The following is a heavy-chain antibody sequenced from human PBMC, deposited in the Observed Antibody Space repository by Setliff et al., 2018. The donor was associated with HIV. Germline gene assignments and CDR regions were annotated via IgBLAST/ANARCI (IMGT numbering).Heavy chain of an antibody. CDR2: ISDSGGST. V-gene: IGHV3-23*01. CDR1: GFTFSSYA. CDR3: ARGPQYNFWGGYLGL. J-gene: IGHJ4*02. Sequence: GGSLRLSCAASGFTFSSYAMSWVRQAPGKGLEWVSGISDSGGSTYYADSVRGRFTISRDNAKNTVYLQLTSLRAEDTAVYYCARGPQYNFWGGYLGLWGQGTLVTVSS. D-gene: IGHD3-3*01.